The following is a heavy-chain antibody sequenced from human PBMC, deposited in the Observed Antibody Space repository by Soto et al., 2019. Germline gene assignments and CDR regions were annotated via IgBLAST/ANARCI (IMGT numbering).Heavy chain of an antibody. J-gene: IGHJ6*02. CDR2: ISYDGSNK. CDR3: AREPTVWYSSGWCYYGMDV. CDR1: GFTFSSYA. D-gene: IGHD6-19*01. Sequence: QVQLVESGGGVVQPGRSLRLSCAASGFTFSSYAMHWVRQAPGKGLEWVAVISYDGSNKYHADSVKGRFTIPRDNSKKTLYLQMNSLRAEETAVYDCAREPTVWYSSGWCYYGMDVLGQGTTVTVSS. V-gene: IGHV3-30-3*01.